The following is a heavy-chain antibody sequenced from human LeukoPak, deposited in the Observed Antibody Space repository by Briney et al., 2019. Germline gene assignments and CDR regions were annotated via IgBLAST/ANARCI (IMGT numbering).Heavy chain of an antibody. Sequence: ASVKVSCKASGYTFTSYDINWVGQATGKGLEGMGWMNPNSGNTGYAQKFQGRVTMTRNTSISTAYMELSSLRSEDTAVYYCARGRSSGYYLGWGQGTLVTVSS. D-gene: IGHD3-22*01. V-gene: IGHV1-8*01. J-gene: IGHJ4*02. CDR1: GYTFTSYD. CDR3: ARGRSSGYYLG. CDR2: MNPNSGNT.